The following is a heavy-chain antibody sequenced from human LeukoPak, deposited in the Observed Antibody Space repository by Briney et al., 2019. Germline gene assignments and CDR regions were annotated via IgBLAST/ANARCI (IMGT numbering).Heavy chain of an antibody. CDR1: GYTFTGYY. V-gene: IGHV1-2*02. Sequence: GASVRVSCKASGYTFTGYYMHWVRQAPGQGLEWMGWINPNSGGTNYAQKFQGRVTMSRDTSISTAYMELSRLRSDDTAVYYCARASGSYYEGDYWGQGTLVTVSS. CDR2: INPNSGGT. D-gene: IGHD1-26*01. CDR3: ARASGSYYEGDY. J-gene: IGHJ4*02.